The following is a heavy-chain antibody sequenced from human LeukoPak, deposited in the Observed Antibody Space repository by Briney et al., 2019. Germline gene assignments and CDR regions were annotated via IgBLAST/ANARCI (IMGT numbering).Heavy chain of an antibody. CDR1: GFTVSSNY. Sequence: GGSLRLSCAASGFTVSSNYMSWVRHPPGKGLEWVSFIDTSGSYIYYGDSLKGRVTISRDNAKNSLYLQMNGLRAEDTAVYYCARGRSITLLRGVAMSDGFDIWGQGAMVTVSS. CDR2: IDTSGSYI. D-gene: IGHD3-10*01. V-gene: IGHV3-21*01. CDR3: ARGRSITLLRGVAMSDGFDI. J-gene: IGHJ3*02.